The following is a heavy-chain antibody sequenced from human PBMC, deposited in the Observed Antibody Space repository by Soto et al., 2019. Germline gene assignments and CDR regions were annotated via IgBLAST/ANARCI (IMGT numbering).Heavy chain of an antibody. CDR2: IYYSRST. V-gene: IGHV4-59*01. CDR1: GDSISSYY. CDR3: ARYSSSWLDS. Sequence: PSETLSLTCTVSGDSISSYYWSWIRQPPGKGMEWIGYIYYSRSTNYNPSLKSRVTISVDTSMNQFSLKLSSVTAADTAVYYCARYSSSWLDSWGQGTLVTVSS. D-gene: IGHD6-13*01. J-gene: IGHJ4*02.